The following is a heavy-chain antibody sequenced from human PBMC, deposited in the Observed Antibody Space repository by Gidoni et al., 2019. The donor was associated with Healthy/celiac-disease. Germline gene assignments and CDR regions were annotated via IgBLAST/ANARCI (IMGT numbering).Heavy chain of an antibody. CDR1: GFTFSSYG. Sequence: QVQLVESGGGVVQPGRSLRLSCAASGFTFSSYGMHWVRQAPGKGLEWVAVISYDGSNKYYADSVKGRFTISRDNSKNTLYLQMNSLRAEDTAVYYCAKPLMAGVVVVPAAITYWGQGTLVTVSS. V-gene: IGHV3-30*18. J-gene: IGHJ4*02. D-gene: IGHD2-2*01. CDR3: AKPLMAGVVVVPAAITY. CDR2: ISYDGSNK.